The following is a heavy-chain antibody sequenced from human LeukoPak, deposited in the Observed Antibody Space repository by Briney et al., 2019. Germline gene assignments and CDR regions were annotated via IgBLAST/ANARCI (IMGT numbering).Heavy chain of an antibody. V-gene: IGHV3-9*01. J-gene: IGHJ6*02. Sequence: PGGSLRLSCAASGLTFDDYAMHWVRQAPGKGLEWVSGISWNSGSIGYADSVKGRLTISRDNAKNSLYLQMNSLRAEDTALYYCAKELKHYDFWSGYYGGYYYGMDVWGQGTTVTVSS. CDR2: ISWNSGSI. CDR3: AKELKHYDFWSGYYGGYYYGMDV. D-gene: IGHD3-3*01. CDR1: GLTFDDYA.